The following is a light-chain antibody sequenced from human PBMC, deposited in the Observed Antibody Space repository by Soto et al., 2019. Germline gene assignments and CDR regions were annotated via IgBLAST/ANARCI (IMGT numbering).Light chain of an antibody. V-gene: IGKV1-39*01. CDR3: QPSYKMPS. CDR2: ATS. CDR1: RNVRIY. Sequence: EIRRTQSPSSMAASVGDRLTLTCRASRNVRIYLNWYQHKPGKGPTLLIHATSNLQIGVPSRFSVIGSGTEFTLTISSMEPEDFGTDDCQPSYKMPSFGQGTRLEIK. J-gene: IGKJ5*01.